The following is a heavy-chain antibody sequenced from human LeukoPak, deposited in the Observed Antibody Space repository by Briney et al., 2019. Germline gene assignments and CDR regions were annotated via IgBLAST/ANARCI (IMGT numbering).Heavy chain of an antibody. CDR3: ARGSGGYDL. Sequence: SETLSLTCAVYGGSFSGYYWSWIRQPPGKGLEWIGEINHSGSTNYNPSLKSRVTISVDTSKNQFSLKLSSVTAADTAVYYCARGSGGYDLWGQGTLVTVSS. CDR1: GGSFSGYY. CDR2: INHSGST. J-gene: IGHJ4*02. D-gene: IGHD5-12*01. V-gene: IGHV4-34*01.